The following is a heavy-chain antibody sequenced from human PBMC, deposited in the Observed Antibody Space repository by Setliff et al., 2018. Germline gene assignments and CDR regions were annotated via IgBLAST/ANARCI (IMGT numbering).Heavy chain of an antibody. Sequence: PGGSLRLSCVVSGFSFSNYGMTWVRQAPGKGLEWISYISTSSGTRYYADSVKGRFTISRDNANQSLYLQMNSLRAEDTAVYYCARAHRYYSDTSGYYYDQGRSAFDIWGQGTMVTVSS. CDR2: ISTSSGTR. D-gene: IGHD3-22*01. V-gene: IGHV3-48*01. CDR3: ARAHRYYSDTSGYYYDQGRSAFDI. J-gene: IGHJ3*02. CDR1: GFSFSNYG.